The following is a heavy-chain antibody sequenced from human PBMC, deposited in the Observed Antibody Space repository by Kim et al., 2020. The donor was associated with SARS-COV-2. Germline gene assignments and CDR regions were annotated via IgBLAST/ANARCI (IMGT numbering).Heavy chain of an antibody. CDR3: ARHSPMVRGVVPGWFDP. CDR2: IYFSGTT. J-gene: IGHJ5*02. Sequence: SETLSLTCTVSGGSISSSTYYWGWIRQPPGKGLEWIGSIYFSGTTYYTPPLQSRVTISVDTSRNQFSLRLSSVTAADTAVYYCARHSPMVRGVVPGWFDPWGQGTLVTVSS. CDR1: GGSISSSTYY. D-gene: IGHD3-10*01. V-gene: IGHV4-39*01.